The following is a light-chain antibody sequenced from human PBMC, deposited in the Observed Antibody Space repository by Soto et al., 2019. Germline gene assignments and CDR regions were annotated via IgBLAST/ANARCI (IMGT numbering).Light chain of an antibody. CDR2: GTS. J-gene: IGKJ4*01. Sequence: EIVLTQSTATLSLSPGERATLSCRASQICSSINLACFQQKPCQAPRLLIYGTSSRATGIPDRFSGSGSGTDFTLTISSLEPEDFAVYYCQQRNSWPLTFGGGTQVEIK. V-gene: IGKV3D-20*02. CDR1: QICSSIN. CDR3: QQRNSWPLT.